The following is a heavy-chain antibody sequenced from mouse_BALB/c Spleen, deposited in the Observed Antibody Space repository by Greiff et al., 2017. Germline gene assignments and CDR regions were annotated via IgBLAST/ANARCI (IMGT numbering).Heavy chain of an antibody. CDR2: ISNLAYSI. Sequence: EVMLVESGGGLVQPGGSRKLSCAASGFTFSDYGMAWVRQAPGKGPEWVAFISNLAYSIYYADTVTGRFTISRENAKNTLYLEMSSLRSEDTAMYYCAREGYAMDYWGQGTSVTVSS. V-gene: IGHV5-15*02. CDR3: AREGYAMDY. CDR1: GFTFSDYG. J-gene: IGHJ4*01.